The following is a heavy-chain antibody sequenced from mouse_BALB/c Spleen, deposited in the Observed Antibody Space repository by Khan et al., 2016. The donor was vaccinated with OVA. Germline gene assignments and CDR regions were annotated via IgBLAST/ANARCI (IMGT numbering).Heavy chain of an antibody. Sequence: EVELVESGGGLVQPGGSRKLSCAASGFTFSSFGMHWVRQAPKKGLEWVAYVSSGSSTIYYVDTVKGRITISRDNPKNNLFLQMTSLRSEDTAMYYCARSGGNFHWYFDVWGAGTSVTVSS. J-gene: IGHJ1*01. V-gene: IGHV5-17*02. CDR3: ARSGGNFHWYFDV. CDR2: VSSGSSTI. CDR1: GFTFSSFG. D-gene: IGHD2-1*01.